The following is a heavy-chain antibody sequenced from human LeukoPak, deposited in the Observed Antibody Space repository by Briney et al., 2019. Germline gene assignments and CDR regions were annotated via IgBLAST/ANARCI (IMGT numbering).Heavy chain of an antibody. CDR1: GGSFSGYY. D-gene: IGHD3-16*02. J-gene: IGHJ4*02. Sequence: SETLSLTCAVYGGSFSGYYWSWIRQPPGKGLEWIGEINHSGSTDYNPSLKSRVTISVDTSKNQFSLKLSSVTAADTAVYYCARGRYDYVWGSYRAAVGYYFDYWGQGTLVTVSS. CDR3: ARGRYDYVWGSYRAAVGYYFDY. V-gene: IGHV4-34*01. CDR2: INHSGST.